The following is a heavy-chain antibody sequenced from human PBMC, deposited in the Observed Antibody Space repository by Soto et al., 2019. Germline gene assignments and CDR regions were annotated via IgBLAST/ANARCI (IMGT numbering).Heavy chain of an antibody. Sequence: QVQLVQSGAEVKKPGSSVKVSYKASGGTFSSYAISWVRQAPGQGLEWMGGIIPIFGTANYAQKFQGRVTITADESTRTAYMELSSLRSEDTAVYYCATHTSGSLYYYGMDVWGQGTTVTVSS. CDR1: GGTFSSYA. CDR3: ATHTSGSLYYYGMDV. V-gene: IGHV1-69*01. D-gene: IGHD2-2*02. CDR2: IIPIFGTA. J-gene: IGHJ6*02.